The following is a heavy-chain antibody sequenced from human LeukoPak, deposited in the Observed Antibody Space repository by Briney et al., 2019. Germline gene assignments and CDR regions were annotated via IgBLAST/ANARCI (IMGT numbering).Heavy chain of an antibody. CDR2: INHSGST. D-gene: IGHD1-14*01. V-gene: IGHV4-34*01. CDR1: GGSFSRYY. CDR3: ARGRNWEPANEYYFDY. Sequence: SETLSLTCAVYGGSFSRYYWSWIRQPPGKGLEWIGEINHSGSTNYNPSLKSRVTISVDTSKNQFSLKLSSVTAADTAVYYCARGRNWEPANEYYFDYWGQGALVTVSS. J-gene: IGHJ4*02.